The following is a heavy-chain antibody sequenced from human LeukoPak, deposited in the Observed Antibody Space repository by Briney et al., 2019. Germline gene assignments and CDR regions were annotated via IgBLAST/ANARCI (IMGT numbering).Heavy chain of an antibody. V-gene: IGHV1-2*02. J-gene: IGHJ6*03. D-gene: IGHD2-2*02. CDR3: ARGHYTNYYMDV. CDR1: GYTFTGYY. Sequence: ASVKVSCKASGYTFTGYYMHWVRQAPGQGLEWVAWINSNTGGTNYAQKFQGRITMTRDTSISTAYMELNRLSSDDTAVYYCARGHYTNYYMDVWGKGTTVTVSS. CDR2: INSNTGGT.